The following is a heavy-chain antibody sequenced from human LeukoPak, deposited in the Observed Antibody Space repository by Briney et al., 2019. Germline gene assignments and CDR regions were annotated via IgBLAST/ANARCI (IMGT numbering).Heavy chain of an antibody. CDR1: GGSISSYY. J-gene: IGHJ6*02. V-gene: IGHV4-59*01. CDR3: ARDSAVSGYYYYGMDV. CDR2: IYYSGST. D-gene: IGHD6-19*01. Sequence: SETLSLTCTVSGGSISSYYWSWIRQPPGKGLEWIGYIYYSGSTNYNPSLKSRVTISVDTSKNQFSLKLSSVTAADTAVYYCARDSAVSGYYYYGMDVWGQGTTVTVSS.